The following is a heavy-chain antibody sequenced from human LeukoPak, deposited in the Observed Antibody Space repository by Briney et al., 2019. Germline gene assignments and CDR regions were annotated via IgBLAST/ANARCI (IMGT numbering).Heavy chain of an antibody. CDR2: ILYSGTT. V-gene: IGHV4-59*08. CDR3: ARMGGYSGYATH. D-gene: IGHD5-12*01. J-gene: IGHJ4*02. CDR1: GGSISSYY. Sequence: KPSETLSLICTVSGGSISSYYWSWIRQPPGKGLEWIGYILYSGTTNSNPSLKSRVTISVDTSKNQISLKLSSVTAADTAVYYCARMGGYSGYATHWGQGTLVTVSS.